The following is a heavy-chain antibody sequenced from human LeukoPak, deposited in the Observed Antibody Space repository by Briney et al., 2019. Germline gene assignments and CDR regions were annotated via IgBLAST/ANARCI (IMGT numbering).Heavy chain of an antibody. V-gene: IGHV3-30-3*01. CDR1: GFTFSSYR. CDR3: ARGMSVIRYFDWLSPDAFDI. Sequence: GGSLRLSCAASGFTFSSYRMHWVRQAPGKGLEWVAVISYDGSNKYYADSVKGRFTISRDNSKNTLYLQMNSLRAEDTAVYYCARGMSVIRYFDWLSPDAFDIWGQGTMVTVSS. J-gene: IGHJ3*02. CDR2: ISYDGSNK. D-gene: IGHD3-9*01.